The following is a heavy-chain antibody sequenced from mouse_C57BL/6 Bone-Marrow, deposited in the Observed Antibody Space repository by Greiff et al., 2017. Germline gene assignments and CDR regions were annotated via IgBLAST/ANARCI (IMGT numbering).Heavy chain of an antibody. V-gene: IGHV1-69*01. CDR2: IDPSDSYT. Sequence: VQLQQPGAELVMPGASVKLSCKASGYTFTSYWMHWVKQRPGQGLEWIGEIDPSDSYTNYNQKFKGKSTLTVDKSSSTAYMQLSSLTSEDSAVDYCARSGYYGNSYYWGQGTTLTVSS. D-gene: IGHD1-1*01. CDR1: GYTFTSYW. CDR3: ARSGYYGNSYY. J-gene: IGHJ2*01.